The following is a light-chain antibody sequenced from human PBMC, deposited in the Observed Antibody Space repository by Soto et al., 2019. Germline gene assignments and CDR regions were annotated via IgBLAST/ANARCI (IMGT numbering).Light chain of an antibody. J-gene: IGKJ4*01. CDR2: GAS. V-gene: IGKV3-20*01. Sequence: EIVMTQSPATLSVSPGERATLSCSASQSVSSTLAWYQQKPGQAPRLLIYGASTRATGIPDRFSGSGSGTDFTLSISRLEPEDFAVYYCQQYGNSPLTFGGGTKVDIK. CDR3: QQYGNSPLT. CDR1: QSVSST.